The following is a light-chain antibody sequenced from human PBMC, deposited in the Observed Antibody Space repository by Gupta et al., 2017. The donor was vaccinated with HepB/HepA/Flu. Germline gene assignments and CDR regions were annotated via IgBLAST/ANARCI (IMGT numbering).Light chain of an antibody. J-gene: IGKJ1*01. CDR2: SAS. V-gene: IGKV1-39*01. CDR3: QHKDNSPGI. Sequence: DIRMTQSPSSLSASVGDTVSITCRASQNIRIYLNWYQQKPGKAPKLLMYSASRLQSGVSSRFSGSGYGTDFTLTINDRQPEDFANYYCQHKDNSPGIFGQGTKVDIK. CDR1: QNIRIY.